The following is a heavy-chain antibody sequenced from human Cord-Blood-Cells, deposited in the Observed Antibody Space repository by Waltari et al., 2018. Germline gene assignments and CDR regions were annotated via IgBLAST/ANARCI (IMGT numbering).Heavy chain of an antibody. CDR3: ARQSSNYQFDY. CDR2: IIPIFSTA. Sequence: QVQMVQSGAEVKEPGSSVKVSCKASGGTLSSYAIGRVRHAPGQGHECRGGIIPIFSTANYAQKFQGRVTITADKSTSTAYMEVSSLRSEGTAVYYCARQSSNYQFDYWGQGTLVTVSS. D-gene: IGHD4-4*01. J-gene: IGHJ4*02. CDR1: GGTLSSYA. V-gene: IGHV1-69*06.